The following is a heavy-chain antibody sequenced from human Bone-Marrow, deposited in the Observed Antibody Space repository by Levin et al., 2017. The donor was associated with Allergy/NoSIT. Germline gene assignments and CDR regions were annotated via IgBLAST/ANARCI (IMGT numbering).Heavy chain of an antibody. D-gene: IGHD4-23*01. CDR2: VFLSGTT. CDR1: SDSLSGYY. V-gene: IGHV4-4*07. J-gene: IGHJ2*01. Sequence: SETLSLTCTVSSDSLSGYYWAWIRQSAGTGLQWLGRVFLSGTTDYNPSLRGRVPLSVDTFKKQFSLNLASVTPADTAVYCCPRDTGYGNNYYFDLWGRGILVTVSS. CDR3: PRDTGYGNNYYFDL.